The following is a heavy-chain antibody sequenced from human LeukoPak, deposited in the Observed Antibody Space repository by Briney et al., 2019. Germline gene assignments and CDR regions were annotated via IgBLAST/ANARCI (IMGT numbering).Heavy chain of an antibody. D-gene: IGHD3-10*01. J-gene: IGHJ4*02. Sequence: ASVKVSCKASGYTFTSYDINCVRQATGQGLEWMGWMNPNSGNTGCAQKFQGRVTITRNTSISTAYMELSSLRSEDTAVYYCARSIHEYYYGSGSYYKFDYWGQGTLVTVSS. CDR3: ARSIHEYYYGSGSYYKFDY. CDR1: GYTFTSYD. CDR2: MNPNSGNT. V-gene: IGHV1-8*03.